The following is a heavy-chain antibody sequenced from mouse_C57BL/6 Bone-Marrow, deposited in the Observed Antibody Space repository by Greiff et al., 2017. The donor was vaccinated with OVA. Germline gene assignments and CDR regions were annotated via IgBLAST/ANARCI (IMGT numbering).Heavy chain of an antibody. V-gene: IGHV5-12*01. Sequence: EVQVVESGGGLVQPGGSLKLSCAASGFTFSDYYMYWVRQTPEKRLEWVAYISNGGGSTYYPDTVKGRFTISRDNAKNTLYLQMSRLKSEDTAMYYCARGGYYGNYEFAYWGQGTLVTVSA. CDR3: ARGGYYGNYEFAY. CDR1: GFTFSDYY. D-gene: IGHD2-1*01. J-gene: IGHJ3*01. CDR2: ISNGGGST.